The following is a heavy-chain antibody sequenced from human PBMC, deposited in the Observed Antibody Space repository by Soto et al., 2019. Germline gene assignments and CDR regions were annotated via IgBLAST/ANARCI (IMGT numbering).Heavy chain of an antibody. V-gene: IGHV4-30-2*01. CDR3: ARAMTTVTTVDY. CDR1: GGSISSGGYS. Sequence: SETLSLTCAVSGGSISSGGYSWSWIRQPPGKGLEWIGYIYHSGSTYYNPSLKSRVTISVDRSKNQFSLKLSSVTAADTAVYYCARAMTTVTTVDYWGQGTLVTSPQ. CDR2: IYHSGST. D-gene: IGHD4-17*01. J-gene: IGHJ4*02.